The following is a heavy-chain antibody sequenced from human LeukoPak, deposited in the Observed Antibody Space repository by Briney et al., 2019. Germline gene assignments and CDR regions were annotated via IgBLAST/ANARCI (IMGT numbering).Heavy chain of an antibody. Sequence: GGSLRLSCAASGFTFSSYAMHWVRQAPGKGLEWVAVISYDGSNKYYADAVRGRFTVSRDNSKNTLYLQMNSLRAEDTAVYHGAKEGGLRSSGSLDYGGQGTLVTVSS. J-gene: IGHJ4*02. V-gene: IGHV3-30*04. CDR2: ISYDGSNK. D-gene: IGHD6-19*01. CDR3: AKEGGLRSSGSLDY. CDR1: GFTFSSYA.